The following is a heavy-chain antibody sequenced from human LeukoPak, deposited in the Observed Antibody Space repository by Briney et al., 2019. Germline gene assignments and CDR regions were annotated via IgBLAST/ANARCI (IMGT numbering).Heavy chain of an antibody. CDR2: ISYDGSNK. Sequence: GGSLRLSCAASGFTFSSYAMHWVRQAPGKGLEWVAVISYDGSNKYYADSVKGRFTISRDNSKNTLYLQMNSLRAEDTAVYYCARVSGPYYDSSGYFLWGQGTLVTVSS. J-gene: IGHJ4*02. V-gene: IGHV3-30-3*01. D-gene: IGHD3-22*01. CDR3: ARVSGPYYDSSGYFL. CDR1: GFTFSSYA.